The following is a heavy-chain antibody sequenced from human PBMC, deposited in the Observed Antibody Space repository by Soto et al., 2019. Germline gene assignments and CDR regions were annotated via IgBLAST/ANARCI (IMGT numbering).Heavy chain of an antibody. V-gene: IGHV1-8*01. Sequence: ASVKVSCQASGYSFSTNDINWVRQTTGQGLELMGWIHGNSGNPVYAQRFQGRVTMTRDISTNTAYMELRNLKSDDTAVYFCTRGEYVAWNWGQGTSVTAP. CDR2: IHGNSGNP. D-gene: IGHD5-12*01. CDR1: GYSFSTND. CDR3: TRGEYVAWN. J-gene: IGHJ6*02.